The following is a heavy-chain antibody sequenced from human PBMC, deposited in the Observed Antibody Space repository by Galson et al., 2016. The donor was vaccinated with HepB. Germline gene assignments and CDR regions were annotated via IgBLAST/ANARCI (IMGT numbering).Heavy chain of an antibody. D-gene: IGHD2-15*01. Sequence: SETLSLTCAVYGGSFSPYYWTWIRQAPGKGLEWIGEINHGGITNYNPSLKSRLIISVDTSKNQFSLNLRSVTAADTAVYYRARGVRNVVAVAVTRRGTNWFDPWGQGTLVIVSS. V-gene: IGHV4-34*01. J-gene: IGHJ5*02. CDR1: GGSFSPYY. CDR3: ARGVRNVVAVAVTRRGTNWFDP. CDR2: INHGGIT.